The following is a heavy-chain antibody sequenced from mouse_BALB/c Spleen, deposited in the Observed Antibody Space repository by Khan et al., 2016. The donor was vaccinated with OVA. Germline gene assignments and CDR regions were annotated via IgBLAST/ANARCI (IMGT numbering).Heavy chain of an antibody. J-gene: IGHJ3*01. V-gene: IGHV1-77*01. CDR1: GYTFTDYV. CDR3: ARGGYSVFAY. Sequence: QVQLKESGPELVKPGASVKMSCKASGYTFTDYVINWVKQRTGQGLEWIGDIYPGSGSTYYNEKFKSKAKLTADKSSNTAYMQLSSLTFEDSAVYFCARGGYSVFAYWGQGTLVTVSA. CDR2: IYPGSGST. D-gene: IGHD1-1*01.